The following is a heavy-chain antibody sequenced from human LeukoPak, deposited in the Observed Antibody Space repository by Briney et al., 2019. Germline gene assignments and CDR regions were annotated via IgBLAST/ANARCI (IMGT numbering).Heavy chain of an antibody. V-gene: IGHV3-11*05. CDR3: ARGSPPDY. CDR1: GFIFSDYY. CDR2: ISSSSIYT. Sequence: PGGSLRLSCAASGFIFSDYYMSWIRQAPGKGLEWLSYISSSSIYTSYADSVKGRFTISRDNAKNSLDLQLNSLRAEDTAVYYCARGSPPDYWGQGTLVTVSS. D-gene: IGHD2-15*01. J-gene: IGHJ4*02.